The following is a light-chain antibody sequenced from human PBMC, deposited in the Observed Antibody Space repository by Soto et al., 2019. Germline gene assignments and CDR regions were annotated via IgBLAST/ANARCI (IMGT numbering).Light chain of an antibody. V-gene: IGLV1-51*01. CDR3: GTWYTSLSLGI. CDR2: DND. J-gene: IGLJ2*01. Sequence: QSVLTQPPSVSAAPGQRVTISCSGSTSNIGNNYVSWYQHVPGTAPKLLIYDNDKRPSGIPERFSGSRSGTSAALGITGLQTGDEAVYYCGTWYTSLSLGILGGGTKLTVL. CDR1: TSNIGNNY.